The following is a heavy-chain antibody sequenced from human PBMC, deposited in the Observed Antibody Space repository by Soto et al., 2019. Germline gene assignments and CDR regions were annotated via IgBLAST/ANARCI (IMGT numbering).Heavy chain of an antibody. CDR3: AREGALLYGGNSDYYYTMDV. V-gene: IGHV4-39*02. D-gene: IGHD4-17*01. Sequence: SETQSLTCDVSGDTLRSNDYYWAWIRQPPGRGLEWIGSVSSSGATFYNPSLKTRLTMSVDTSKNDFSLTLRSVTAADTAVYYCAREGALLYGGNSDYYYTMDVWGQGTTVTVSS. CDR2: VSSSGAT. J-gene: IGHJ6*02. CDR1: GDTLRSNDYY.